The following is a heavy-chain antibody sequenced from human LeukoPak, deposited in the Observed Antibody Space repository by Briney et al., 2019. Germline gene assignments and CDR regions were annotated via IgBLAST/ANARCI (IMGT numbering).Heavy chain of an antibody. D-gene: IGHD2-21*02. CDR3: AKVFVTGMSYLPH. Sequence: GGSLRLSCAASGFTFSTYAMSWVRQAPGKGVEWGSGFSDSDGTSYYADSVKGRLTISRDNSKNTLYLQMNSLRAEDTAVYYCAKVFVTGMSYLPHWGQGTLVTVSS. J-gene: IGHJ1*01. V-gene: IGHV3-23*01. CDR2: FSDSDGTS. CDR1: GFTFSTYA.